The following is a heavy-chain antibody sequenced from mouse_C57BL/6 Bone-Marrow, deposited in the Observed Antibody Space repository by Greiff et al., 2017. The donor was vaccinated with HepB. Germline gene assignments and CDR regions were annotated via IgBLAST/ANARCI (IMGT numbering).Heavy chain of an antibody. Sequence: EVMLVESGGGLVKPGGSLKLSCAASGFTFSDYGMHWVRQAPGKGLEWVAYISSGSSTIYYADTVKGRFTIARDHAKNTLFLQMTSLRAEDTAMYYCARLRSFYAMDYWGQGTSVTVSS. CDR3: ARLRSFYAMDY. V-gene: IGHV5-17*01. CDR2: ISSGSSTI. D-gene: IGHD1-1*01. J-gene: IGHJ4*01. CDR1: GFTFSDYG.